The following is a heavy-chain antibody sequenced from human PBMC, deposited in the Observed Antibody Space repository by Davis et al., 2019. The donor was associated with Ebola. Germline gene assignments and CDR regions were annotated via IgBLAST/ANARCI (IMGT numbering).Heavy chain of an antibody. Sequence: GESLKISCAASGFTFSTYWMNWVRQAPGKGLEWVANINQDGSEKYYVDSVKGRFTISRDNAKNSLYLQMNSLRAEDTAVYYCAREIEYYEILTGYFPYRGQGTLVTVSS. V-gene: IGHV3-7*03. CDR3: AREIEYYEILTGYFPY. J-gene: IGHJ4*02. CDR1: GFTFSTYW. D-gene: IGHD3-9*01. CDR2: INQDGSEK.